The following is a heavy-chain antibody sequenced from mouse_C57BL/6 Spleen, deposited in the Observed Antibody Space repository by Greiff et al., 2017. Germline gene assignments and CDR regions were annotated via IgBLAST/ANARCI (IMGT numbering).Heavy chain of an antibody. CDR1: GYAFTNYL. CDR2: INPGRGGT. CDR3: AKKSRGGWFAY. D-gene: IGHD1-1*01. V-gene: IGHV1-54*01. J-gene: IGHJ3*01. Sequence: QVQLQQSGAELVRPGTSVKVSCKASGYAFTNYLIEWVKQRPGQGLEWIGVINPGRGGTNYNEKFKGKATLTADKSSSTAYMQLSSLTSEDSAVYFCAKKSRGGWFAYWGQGTLVTVSA.